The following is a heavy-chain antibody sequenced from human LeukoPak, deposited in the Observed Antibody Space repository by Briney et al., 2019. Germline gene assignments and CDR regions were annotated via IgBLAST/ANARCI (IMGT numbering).Heavy chain of an antibody. J-gene: IGHJ6*02. V-gene: IGHV5-51*01. CDR3: ARLYAGYSSGWYPQFYGMDV. Sequence: GESLKISCKTSGYTFTGYWIGWVRQMPGKGLEWMGIIYPGDSATRYSPSFQGQVTISADKSINTAYLQWTNLKASDTAMYYCARLYAGYSSGWYPQFYGMDVWGQGTTVTVSS. CDR1: GYTFTGYW. CDR2: IYPGDSAT. D-gene: IGHD6-19*01.